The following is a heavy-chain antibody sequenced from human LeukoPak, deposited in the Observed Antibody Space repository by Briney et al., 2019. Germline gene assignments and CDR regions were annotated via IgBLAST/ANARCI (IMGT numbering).Heavy chain of an antibody. CDR3: ESGKLEDQNAFDI. V-gene: IGHV1-46*01. J-gene: IGHJ3*02. D-gene: IGHD1-1*01. Sequence: ASVKVSCKASGYTFTSYYLHWVRQAPGQGLEWMGIINPSGGSTVYAQKFQGGVTMTRDTSTSTVYMELSSLRSEDTAVSYCESGKLEDQNAFDIWGQGTMVTVSS. CDR1: GYTFTSYY. CDR2: INPSGGST.